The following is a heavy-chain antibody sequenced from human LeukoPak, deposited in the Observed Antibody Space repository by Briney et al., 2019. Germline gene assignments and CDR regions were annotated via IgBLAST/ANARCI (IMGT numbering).Heavy chain of an antibody. CDR1: GGSISSYY. CDR3: ARDPGGGLFDY. Sequence: PSETLSLTCTVSGGSISSYYWSWIRQPPGKGLEWIGYIYYSGSTNYNPSLKSRVTISVDTSKNQFSLKLSSVTAADTAVYYCARDPGGGLFDYWGQGTLVTVSS. V-gene: IGHV4-59*01. CDR2: IYYSGST. D-gene: IGHD1-26*01. J-gene: IGHJ4*02.